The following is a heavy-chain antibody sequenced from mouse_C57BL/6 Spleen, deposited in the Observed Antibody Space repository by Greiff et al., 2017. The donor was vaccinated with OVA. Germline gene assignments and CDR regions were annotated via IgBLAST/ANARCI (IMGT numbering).Heavy chain of an antibody. V-gene: IGHV7-3*01. CDR3: ARYISNRLHYYAMDY. CDR2: IRNKANGYTT. Sequence: EVQRVESGGGLVQPGGSLSLSCAASGFTFTDYYMSWVRQPPGKALEWLGFIRNKANGYTTEYSASVKGRFTISRDNSQSILYLQMNALRAEDSATYYCARYISNRLHYYAMDYWGQGTSVTVSS. CDR1: GFTFTDYY. D-gene: IGHD2-5*01. J-gene: IGHJ4*01.